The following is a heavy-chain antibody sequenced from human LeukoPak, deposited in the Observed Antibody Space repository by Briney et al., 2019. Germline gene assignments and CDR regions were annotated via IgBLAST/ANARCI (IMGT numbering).Heavy chain of an antibody. Sequence: GGSLRLSCAASGFTFSSYAMHWVRQAPGKGLEWVAVISYDGTNKYYADSVKGRFTISRDNSKNTLYLQMNSLRAEDTAVYYCAKDTIFGVVISRYYYYYGMDVWGQGTTVTVSS. D-gene: IGHD3-3*01. CDR1: GFTFSSYA. CDR3: AKDTIFGVVISRYYYYYGMDV. V-gene: IGHV3-30*04. J-gene: IGHJ6*02. CDR2: ISYDGTNK.